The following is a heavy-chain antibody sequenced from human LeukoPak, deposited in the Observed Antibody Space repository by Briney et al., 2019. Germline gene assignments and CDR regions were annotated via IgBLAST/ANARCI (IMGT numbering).Heavy chain of an antibody. CDR3: ARDSGSYLQPTDY. D-gene: IGHD1-26*01. CDR1: GFTFSSYA. V-gene: IGHV3-23*01. Sequence: GGSLRLSCAASGFTFSSYAMSWVRQAPGKGLEWVSAISGSGGSTYYADSVKGRFTISRDNSKNTLYLQMDSLRAEDTAVYHCARDSGSYLQPTDYWGQGTLVTVSS. CDR2: ISGSGGST. J-gene: IGHJ4*02.